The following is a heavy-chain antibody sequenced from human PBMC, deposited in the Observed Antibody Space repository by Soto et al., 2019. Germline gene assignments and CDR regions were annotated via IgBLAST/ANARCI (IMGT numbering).Heavy chain of an antibody. D-gene: IGHD2-2*01. CDR3: ARDSDCISLNCDDWFDP. J-gene: IGHJ5*02. Sequence: GASVKVSCKASGYTFASYARHWVRQAPGQRLEWMGWINAGNGNTKYSQKFQGRVTITRDTSTGTAYLQLTSLKSEDTAIYYCARDSDCISLNCDDWFDPWGQGTLLTVSS. CDR2: INAGNGNT. V-gene: IGHV1-3*01. CDR1: GYTFASYA.